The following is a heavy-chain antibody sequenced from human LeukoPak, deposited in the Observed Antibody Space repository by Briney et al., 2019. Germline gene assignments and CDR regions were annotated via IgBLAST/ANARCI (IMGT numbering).Heavy chain of an antibody. Sequence: SETLSLTCTVSGGSISSSSYYWGWIRQPPGKGLEWIGSIYYSGSTYYNPALKSRVTISVDTSKNQFSLKLSSVTAADTAVYYCARGSVPAAMPFDYWGQGTLVTVSS. J-gene: IGHJ4*02. CDR2: IYYSGST. CDR3: ARGSVPAAMPFDY. V-gene: IGHV4-39*01. CDR1: GGSISSSSYY. D-gene: IGHD2-2*01.